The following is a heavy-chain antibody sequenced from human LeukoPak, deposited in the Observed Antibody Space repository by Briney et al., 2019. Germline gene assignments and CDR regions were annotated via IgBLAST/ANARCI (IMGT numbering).Heavy chain of an antibody. CDR2: IFHNGNT. V-gene: IGHV4-4*02. J-gene: IGHJ6*03. CDR3: ASLKADYYYYMDV. Sequence: SETLSLTCAVSGGSISSHNWWSWVRQPPGKGLEWIGEIFHNGNTGYNPSLKSRVTISVDKSSDQFSLKLSSVTAADTAVYYCASLKADYYYYMDVWGKGTTVTVSS. CDR1: GGSISSHNW.